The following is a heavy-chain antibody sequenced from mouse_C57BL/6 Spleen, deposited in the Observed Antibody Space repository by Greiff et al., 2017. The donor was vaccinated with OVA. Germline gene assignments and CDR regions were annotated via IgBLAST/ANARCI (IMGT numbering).Heavy chain of an antibody. CDR3: AKNNGYYGYFDV. CDR1: GFSLTSYG. D-gene: IGHD2-2*01. CDR2: IWRGGST. V-gene: IGHV2-5*01. Sequence: VHLVESGPGLVQPSQSLSITCTVSGFSLTSYGVHWVRQSPGKGLEWLGVIWRGGSTDYNAAFMSRLSITKDNSKSQVFFKMNSLQADDTAIYYCAKNNGYYGYFDVWGTGTTVTVSS. J-gene: IGHJ1*03.